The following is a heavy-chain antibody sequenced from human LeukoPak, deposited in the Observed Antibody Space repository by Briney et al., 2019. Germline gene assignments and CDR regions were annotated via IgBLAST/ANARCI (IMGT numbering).Heavy chain of an antibody. CDR1: GGSFSGHY. Sequence: SETLSLTCAVFGGSFSGHYWSWIRQPPGKGLEWIGEINHCGSTTYNPSLKSRVTISVDTSKSQFSLKLTSLTAADTAVYYCARDRYSNSFYYYYAMDVWGQGTTVTVSS. V-gene: IGHV4-34*01. CDR2: INHCGST. J-gene: IGHJ6*02. D-gene: IGHD4-11*01. CDR3: ARDRYSNSFYYYYAMDV.